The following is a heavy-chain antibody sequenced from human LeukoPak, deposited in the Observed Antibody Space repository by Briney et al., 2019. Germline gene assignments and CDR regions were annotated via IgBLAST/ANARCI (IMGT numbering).Heavy chain of an antibody. Sequence: GGSLRLSCAASGFTFSDYYMSWIRQAPGKGLEWVSAISGSGGSTYYADSVKGRFTISRDNSKNTLYLQMNSLRAEDTAVYYCAKERTPYYFDYWGQGTLVTVSS. CDR3: AKERTPYYFDY. CDR1: GFTFSDYY. V-gene: IGHV3-23*01. J-gene: IGHJ4*02. CDR2: ISGSGGST. D-gene: IGHD2-15*01.